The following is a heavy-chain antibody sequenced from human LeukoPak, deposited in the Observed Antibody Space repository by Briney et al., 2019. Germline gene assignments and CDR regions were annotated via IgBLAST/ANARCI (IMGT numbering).Heavy chain of an antibody. V-gene: IGHV4-38-2*02. Sequence: PSETLSLTCTVSGGSISSYYWGWIRQPPGKGLEWIGSIYHSGSTYYNPSLKSRVTISVDTSKNQFSLKLSSVTAADTAVYYCARTEVVPAASDYWGQGTLVTVSS. CDR2: IYHSGST. J-gene: IGHJ4*02. D-gene: IGHD2-2*01. CDR1: GGSISSYY. CDR3: ARTEVVPAASDY.